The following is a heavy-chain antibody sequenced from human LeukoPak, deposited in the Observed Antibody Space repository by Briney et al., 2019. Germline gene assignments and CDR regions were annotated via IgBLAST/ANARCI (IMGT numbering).Heavy chain of an antibody. CDR3: TTVRPGTSGYSY. D-gene: IGHD3-22*01. CDR2: VRSKADGGST. V-gene: IGHV3-15*01. CDR1: GFTFSSAW. Sequence: SGGSLRLSRAASGFTFSSAWMTWVRQAPGKGLEWVGRVRSKADGGSTDYAAPAKGRFTISRDDSKNTVLLQMNSLKTEDTAVYYCTTVRPGTSGYSYWGQGTLVTVSS. J-gene: IGHJ4*02.